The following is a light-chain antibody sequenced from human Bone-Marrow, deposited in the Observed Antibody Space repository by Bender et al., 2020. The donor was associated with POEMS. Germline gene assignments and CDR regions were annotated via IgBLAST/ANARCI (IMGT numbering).Light chain of an antibody. V-gene: IGLV2-14*03. Sequence: QSALTQPASVSGSPGQSITISCTGTSSDVGGYDYVSWYQQHPGKAPKLVISDVSKRPSGVSNRFSGSKSGNTASLTISGLQTEDEADYHCSSYAGSGSVVFGTGTKVTVL. CDR2: DVS. CDR3: SSYAGSGSVV. J-gene: IGLJ1*01. CDR1: SSDVGGYDY.